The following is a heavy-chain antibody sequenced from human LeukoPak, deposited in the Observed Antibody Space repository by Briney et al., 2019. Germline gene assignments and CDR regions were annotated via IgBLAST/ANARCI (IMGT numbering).Heavy chain of an antibody. CDR3: VRGLSGVSSWYFDL. D-gene: IGHD7-27*01. V-gene: IGHV3-53*01. CDR2: LHSGGHT. CDR1: GFTISSNY. J-gene: IGHJ2*01. Sequence: GGSLRLSCAASGFTISSNYLSWVRQAPGKGLVWISALHSGGHTFYADSVRGRFTISRDISKSTLYLQMNDLGAEDTALYYCVRGLSGVSSWYFDLWGRGTLVSVSS.